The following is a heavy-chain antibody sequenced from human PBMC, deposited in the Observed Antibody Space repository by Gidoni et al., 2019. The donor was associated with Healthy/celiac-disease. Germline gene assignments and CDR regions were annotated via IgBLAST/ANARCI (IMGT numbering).Heavy chain of an antibody. J-gene: IGHJ5*02. Sequence: QVQLVQSGAEVKKPGSSVKVSCKASGGTFSSYAISWGRQAPGQGLEWMGGIIPIFGTANYAQKFQGRVTITADKSTSTAYMELSSLRSEDTAVYYCARAHHYYDSSGYYYSWFDPWGQGTLVTVSS. D-gene: IGHD3-22*01. CDR2: IIPIFGTA. CDR3: ARAHHYYDSSGYYYSWFDP. CDR1: GGTFSSYA. V-gene: IGHV1-69*06.